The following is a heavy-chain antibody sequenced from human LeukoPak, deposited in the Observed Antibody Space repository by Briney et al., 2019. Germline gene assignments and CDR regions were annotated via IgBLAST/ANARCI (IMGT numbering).Heavy chain of an antibody. J-gene: IGHJ3*02. CDR2: ISAYNGNT. CDR1: GYTFTSYG. V-gene: IGHV1-18*01. D-gene: IGHD3-22*01. Sequence: ASVKVSCKASGYTFTSYGISWVRQAPGQGLEWMGWISAYNGNTNYAQKLQGRVTMTTDTSTSTAYMELRSLRSDDTAVYYCARDSLLDRGMIVVSDAFDIWGQGTMVTVSS. CDR3: ARDSLLDRGMIVVSDAFDI.